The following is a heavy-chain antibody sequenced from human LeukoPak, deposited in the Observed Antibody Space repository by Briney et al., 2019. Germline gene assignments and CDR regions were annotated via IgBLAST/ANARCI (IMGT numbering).Heavy chain of an antibody. J-gene: IGHJ2*01. CDR3: ARLFGDAVAGRVSVWYFDL. Sequence: SVKVSCKASGGTFSSYAISWVRQAPGQGLEWMGGTIPIFGTANYAQKFQGRVTITADESTSTAYMELSSLRSEDTAVYYCARLFGDAVAGRVSVWYFDLWGRGTLVTVSS. D-gene: IGHD6-19*01. CDR1: GGTFSSYA. CDR2: TIPIFGTA. V-gene: IGHV1-69*01.